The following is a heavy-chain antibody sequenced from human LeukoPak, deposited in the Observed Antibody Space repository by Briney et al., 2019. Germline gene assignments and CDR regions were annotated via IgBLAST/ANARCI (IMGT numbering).Heavy chain of an antibody. J-gene: IGHJ4*02. Sequence: AGSLRLSCAASGFTFSSYGMHWVRQAPGKGLEWVAVVWYDGSNKYYAGSVKGRFTISRDNSKNTMYLQMNSRRAEDTAVYYCARDFASCPDYWGQGTLVTVSS. CDR3: ARDFASCPDY. V-gene: IGHV3-33*01. CDR1: GFTFSSYG. CDR2: VWYDGSNK. D-gene: IGHD2-2*01.